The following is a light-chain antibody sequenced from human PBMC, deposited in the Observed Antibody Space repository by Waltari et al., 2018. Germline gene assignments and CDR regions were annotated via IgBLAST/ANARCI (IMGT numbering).Light chain of an antibody. CDR2: GK. V-gene: IGLV1-36*01. Sequence: QSALTQEASVSGTVGQKVTLSCTGNSDNVGSYAVGWYQQISHGAPKTAMFGKSLPAGIPDRFSGSTSGSTASLTISGLQPEDEADYYCSTWDYSLSAQVFGGGTKLTVL. CDR3: STWDYSLSAQV. CDR1: SDNVGSYA. J-gene: IGLJ2*01.